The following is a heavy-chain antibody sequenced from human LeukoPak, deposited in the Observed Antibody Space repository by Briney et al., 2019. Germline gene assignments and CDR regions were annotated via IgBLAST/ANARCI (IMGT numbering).Heavy chain of an antibody. CDR3: ARGGIVTAGTKWLNY. V-gene: IGHV4-34*01. D-gene: IGHD6-13*01. J-gene: IGHJ4*02. Sequence: SATLSLTCAVYGGSFSGYYWSWIRQPPGKGLEWIGEINHSGSTNYNPSLKSRVTISVDTSKSQFSLKLSSVTAADTAVYFCARGGIVTAGTKWLNYWGQGTLVTVSS. CDR2: INHSGST. CDR1: GGSFSGYY.